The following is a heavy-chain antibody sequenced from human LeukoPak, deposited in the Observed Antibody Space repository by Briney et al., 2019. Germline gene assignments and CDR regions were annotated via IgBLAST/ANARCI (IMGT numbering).Heavy chain of an antibody. CDR2: INHSGST. Sequence: SETPSLTCAVYGGSFSGYYWSWIRRPPGKGLEWIGEINHSGSTNYNPSLKSRVTISVDTSKNQFSLKLSSVTAADTAVYYCARGPPLVTDDYYYGMDVWGQGTTVTVSS. D-gene: IGHD3-9*01. CDR3: ARGPPLVTDDYYYGMDV. V-gene: IGHV4-34*01. J-gene: IGHJ6*02. CDR1: GGSFSGYY.